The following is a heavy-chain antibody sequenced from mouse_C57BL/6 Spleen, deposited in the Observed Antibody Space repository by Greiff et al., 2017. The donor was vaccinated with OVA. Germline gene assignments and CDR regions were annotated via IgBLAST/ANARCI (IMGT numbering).Heavy chain of an antibody. J-gene: IGHJ2*01. CDR3: ARHYSNPYYFDY. CDR2: INPSSGYT. D-gene: IGHD2-5*01. V-gene: IGHV1-4*01. CDR1: GYTFTSYT. Sequence: QVQLQQSGAELARPGASVKMSCKASGYTFTSYTMHWVKQRPGQGLEWIGYINPSSGYTKYNQKFKDKATLTADKSSSTAYMQLSSLTSEDSAVYYCARHYSNPYYFDYWGQGTTLTVSS.